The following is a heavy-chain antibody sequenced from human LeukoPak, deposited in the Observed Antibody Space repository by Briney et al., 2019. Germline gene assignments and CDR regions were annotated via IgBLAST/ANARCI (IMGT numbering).Heavy chain of an antibody. D-gene: IGHD2-2*01. J-gene: IGHJ4*02. CDR3: ARHCSSTSCYYYLDY. CDR1: GGSISSSSYY. V-gene: IGHV4-39*01. CDR2: IYYSGST. Sequence: SETLSLTCTVSGGSISSSSYYWGWIRQPPGKGLEWIGSIYYSGSTYYNPSLKSRVTISVDTSKNQFSLKLSSVTAADTAVYYCARHCSSTSCYYYLDYWGQGTLVTVSS.